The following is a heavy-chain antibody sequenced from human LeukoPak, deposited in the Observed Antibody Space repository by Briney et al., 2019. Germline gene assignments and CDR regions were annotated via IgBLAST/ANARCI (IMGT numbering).Heavy chain of an antibody. CDR2: IFPSGGEI. CDR1: GFTFSTFA. CDR3: ARESESYDSSGSTFGY. J-gene: IGHJ4*02. Sequence: GGSLRLSCAASGFTFSTFAMLWVRQPRGKGLEWVSSIFPSGGEIHYADSVRGRFTISRDYSKNTLYLQMNSLRAEDTAVYYCARESESYDSSGSTFGYWGQGTLVTVSS. D-gene: IGHD3-22*01. V-gene: IGHV3-23*01.